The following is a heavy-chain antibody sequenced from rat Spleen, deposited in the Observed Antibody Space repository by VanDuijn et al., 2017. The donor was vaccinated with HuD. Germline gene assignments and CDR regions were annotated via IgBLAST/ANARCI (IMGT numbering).Heavy chain of an antibody. J-gene: IGHJ3*01. CDR2: ISYDGYNT. CDR1: GFTFTNYD. V-gene: IGHV5-25*01. Sequence: EVQLVESGGGLVQPGRSMKLSCAASGFTFTNYDMAWVRQAPTKGLDWVASISYDGYNTYYRDSVKGRFTVSRDNAKSTLYLQMDSLRSEDTATYYCTRLYYSNWFAYWGQGTLVTVSS. D-gene: IGHD1-1*01. CDR3: TRLYYSNWFAY.